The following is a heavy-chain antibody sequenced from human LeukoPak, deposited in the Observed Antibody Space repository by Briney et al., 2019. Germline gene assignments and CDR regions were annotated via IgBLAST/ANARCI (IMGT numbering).Heavy chain of an antibody. D-gene: IGHD3-22*01. CDR2: IYYSGST. J-gene: IGHJ4*02. CDR1: GGSISNGDYY. CDR3: ARVLDSSGYYGGEYYFDY. V-gene: IGHV4-30-4*01. Sequence: SQTLSLTCTVSGGSISNGDYYWSWIRQPPGKGLEWIGYIYYSGSTYYNPSLKSRVTISVDTSKNQFSLKLSSVTAADTAVYYCARVLDSSGYYGGEYYFDYWGQGTLVTVSS.